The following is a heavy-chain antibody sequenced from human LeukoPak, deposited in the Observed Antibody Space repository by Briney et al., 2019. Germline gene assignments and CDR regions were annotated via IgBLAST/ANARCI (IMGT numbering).Heavy chain of an antibody. Sequence: PGGSLRLSCAASGFTVSTYYMTWVRQAPGKGLECVSVIYSGGSTYYADSVKGRFTVSRDNSKNTLYLQMNSLRAEDTAMYYCARGLGYCTSTTCLLRLDYWGQGTLVTVSS. J-gene: IGHJ4*02. CDR3: ARGLGYCTSTTCLLRLDY. D-gene: IGHD2-2*01. V-gene: IGHV3-53*01. CDR1: GFTVSTYY. CDR2: IYSGGST.